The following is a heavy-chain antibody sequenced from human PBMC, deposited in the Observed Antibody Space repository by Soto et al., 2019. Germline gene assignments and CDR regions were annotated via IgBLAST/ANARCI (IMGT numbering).Heavy chain of an antibody. CDR2: IWYDGSNK. J-gene: IGHJ6*02. D-gene: IGHD3-10*01. V-gene: IGHV3-33*08. CDR3: ARDGDRQGGPPPKNYAMDV. Sequence: QVRLVESGGGVVQPGRSLRLSCSASGFTFRNFGFHWVRQAPGKGLEWVALIWYDGSNKYYAESLKGRVSISRDNSKNTLYLEMKSLRFEDTAVYYCARDGDRQGGPPPKNYAMDVWGQGTTVTVSS. CDR1: GFTFRNFG.